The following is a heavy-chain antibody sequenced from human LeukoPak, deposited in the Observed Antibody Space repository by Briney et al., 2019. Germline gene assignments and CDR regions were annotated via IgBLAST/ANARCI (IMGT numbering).Heavy chain of an antibody. D-gene: IGHD4-23*01. Sequence: SETLSLTCNVSGFSISSGYYWGWVRQSPGKGLEWIASIYESEGTFYNPSLKSRVTISADTSKNQISLKMFSVTATDTAVYYCARRVAVAVHDAFDIWGQGTMVVVSS. CDR1: GFSISSGYY. CDR2: IYESEGT. CDR3: ARRVAVAVHDAFDI. V-gene: IGHV4-38-2*02. J-gene: IGHJ3*02.